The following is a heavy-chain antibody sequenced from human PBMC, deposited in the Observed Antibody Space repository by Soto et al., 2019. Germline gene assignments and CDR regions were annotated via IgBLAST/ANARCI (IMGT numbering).Heavy chain of an antibody. J-gene: IGHJ6*02. D-gene: IGHD3-22*01. CDR2: IYPGDSDT. V-gene: IGHV5-51*01. CDR1: GYSFTSYW. CDR3: ARSTHDSSGYFVMDV. Sequence: PGESLKISCKGSGYSFTSYWIGWVRQMPGKGLEWMGIIYPGDSDTRYSPSFQGQVTISADKSISTAYLQWSSLKASDTAMYYCARSTHDSSGYFVMDVWGQGTTVTVSS.